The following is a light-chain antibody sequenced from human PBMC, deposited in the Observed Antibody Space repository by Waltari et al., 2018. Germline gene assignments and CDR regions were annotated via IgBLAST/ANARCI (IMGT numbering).Light chain of an antibody. CDR1: QSLRHSNGYNH. CDR3: MQALQTPYT. J-gene: IGKJ2*01. Sequence: DIVMTQSPLSLPVTPGEPASISCRSGQSLRHSNGYNHLDWYSQKPGQSPQLLIYLGSNRASGVPDRFSGSGSGTDFTLKISRVEAEDVGVYYCMQALQTPYTFGQGTKLEIK. V-gene: IGKV2-28*01. CDR2: LGS.